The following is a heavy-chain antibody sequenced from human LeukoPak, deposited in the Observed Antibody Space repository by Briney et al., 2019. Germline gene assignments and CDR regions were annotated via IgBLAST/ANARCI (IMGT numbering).Heavy chain of an antibody. J-gene: IGHJ4*02. CDR1: GGSISNYY. CDR3: AGVVVTAILPMDDY. Sequence: PSETLSLTCTVSGGSISNYYWSWIRQPPGKGLEWIGSIYYSGSTYYNPSLKSRVTISVDTSKNQFSLKLSSVTAADTAVYYCAGVVVTAILPMDDYWGQGTLVTVSS. CDR2: IYYSGST. V-gene: IGHV4-39*07. D-gene: IGHD2-21*02.